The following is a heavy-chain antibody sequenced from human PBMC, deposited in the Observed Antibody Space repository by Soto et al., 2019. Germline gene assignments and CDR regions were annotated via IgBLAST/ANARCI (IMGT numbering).Heavy chain of an antibody. CDR2: ISWDGGST. CDR1: GFTFDDYT. J-gene: IGHJ6*02. D-gene: IGHD3-10*01. V-gene: IGHV3-43*01. Sequence: EVQLVESGGVVVQPGGSLRLSCAASGFTFDDYTMHWVRQAPGKGLEWVSLISWDGGSTYYADSVKGRFTISRDNSKNALYLQMNSLRTEDTALYYCAKDIVHGLGSGSFPYYDYYGMDVWGQGTTVTVSS. CDR3: AKDIVHGLGSGSFPYYDYYGMDV.